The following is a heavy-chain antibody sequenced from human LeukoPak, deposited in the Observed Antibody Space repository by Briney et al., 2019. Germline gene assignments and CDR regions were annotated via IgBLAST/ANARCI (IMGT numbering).Heavy chain of an antibody. J-gene: IGHJ4*02. CDR2: ISGSGGST. D-gene: IGHD2/OR15-2a*01. Sequence: PGGSLRLSCAASGFTFSSYGMSWVRQAPGKGLEWVSAISGSGGSTYYADSVKGRFTISRDNSKNTLYPQMNSLRAEDTAVYYCASNIGGPWNYWGQGTLVTVSS. CDR1: GFTFSSYG. V-gene: IGHV3-23*01. CDR3: ASNIGGPWNY.